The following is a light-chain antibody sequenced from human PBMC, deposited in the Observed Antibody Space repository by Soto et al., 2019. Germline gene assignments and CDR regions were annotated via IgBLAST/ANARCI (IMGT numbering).Light chain of an antibody. Sequence: DIQMTQSPSSLSASVGDRVTITCRASQGIRHYLAWYQQKPGKAPKLLIYDASNLETGVPSRFSGSGSGTDFTFTISSLQPEDIATYYCQHYDNLPFTFGGGTKVDIK. CDR1: QGIRHY. CDR2: DAS. J-gene: IGKJ4*01. V-gene: IGKV1-33*01. CDR3: QHYDNLPFT.